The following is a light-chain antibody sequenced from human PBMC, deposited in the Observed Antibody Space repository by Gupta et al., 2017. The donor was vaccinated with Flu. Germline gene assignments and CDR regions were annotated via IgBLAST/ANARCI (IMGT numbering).Light chain of an antibody. CDR1: QSVGTQ. CDR3: RQRSGVWMYT. V-gene: IGKV3-11*01. J-gene: IGKJ2*01. Sequence: EIVLTQSPAILSLSPGERAILSCRASQSVGTQLVWYQQKPGRAPRLLMIDASKRGAGIPPRCSSSRAGANVTPTISTREAEDVSVDYYRQRSGVWMYTFGQGTKVDIK. CDR2: DAS.